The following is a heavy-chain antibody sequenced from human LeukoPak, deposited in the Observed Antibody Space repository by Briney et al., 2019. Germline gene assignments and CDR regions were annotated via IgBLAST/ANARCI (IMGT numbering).Heavy chain of an antibody. J-gene: IGHJ2*01. V-gene: IGHV3-21*04. CDR2: ISSSSSYI. D-gene: IGHD1-26*01. Sequence: GGSLRLSCAASGFTFSSYSMNWVRQAPGKGLEWVSSISSSSSYIYYADSVKGRFTISRDSSKNTLFLHMDTLRAEDTAIYYCAKDRTVGASYWYFDLWGRGTLVTVSS. CDR1: GFTFSSYS. CDR3: AKDRTVGASYWYFDL.